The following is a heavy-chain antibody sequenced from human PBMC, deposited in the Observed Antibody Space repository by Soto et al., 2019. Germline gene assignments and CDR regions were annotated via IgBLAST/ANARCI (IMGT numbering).Heavy chain of an antibody. J-gene: IGHJ6*03. CDR3: ARWYYDFWSGYQTPGMDV. D-gene: IGHD3-3*01. CDR1: GFTFSSYS. V-gene: IGHV3-21*01. Sequence: EVQLVKSGGGLVKPGGSLRLSCAASGFTFSSYSMNWVRQAPGKGLEWVSSSSSSSSYIYYADSVKGRFTISRDNAKNSLDLQMNSRRAEDTTVYYCARWYYDFWSGYQTPGMDVWGKGTTVTVSS. CDR2: SSSSSSYI.